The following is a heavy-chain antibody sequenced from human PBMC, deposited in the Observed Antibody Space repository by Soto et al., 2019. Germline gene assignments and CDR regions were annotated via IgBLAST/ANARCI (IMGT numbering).Heavy chain of an antibody. J-gene: IGHJ4*02. CDR2: ISYHGTNK. CDR1: VFTSSSYD. D-gene: IGHD6-25*01. CDR3: AKVGDGFNFDC. V-gene: IGHV3-30*18. Sequence: GGSLRLSCAASVFTSSSYDMHWVRQAPGKGLEWVAVISYHGTNKYYVDSVKGRFTISRDNSKNTLNLQMNSLRTEDTAVYFCAKVGDGFNFDCWGQGTLVTVSS.